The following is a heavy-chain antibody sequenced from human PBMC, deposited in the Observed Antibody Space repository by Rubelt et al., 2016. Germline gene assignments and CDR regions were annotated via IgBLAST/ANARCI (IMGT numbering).Heavy chain of an antibody. Sequence: VHLLESGGGLVQPGGSLRLSCAASGFTFSTYAMNWVRQAPGKGLEWVARILYDGSRAYYRDSVKGRFPISRANSKNTLYLQMNSLVVWDTAGDYVTKEGNFDDGDITFRAGFDGWGQGTLVTVSS. CDR3: TKEGNFDDGDITFRAGFDG. CDR1: GFTFSTYA. D-gene: IGHD4-17*01. V-gene: IGHV3-30*02. J-gene: IGHJ4*02. CDR2: ILYDGSRA.